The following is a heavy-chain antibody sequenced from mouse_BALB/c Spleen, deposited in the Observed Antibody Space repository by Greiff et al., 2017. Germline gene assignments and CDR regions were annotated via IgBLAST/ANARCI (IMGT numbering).Heavy chain of an antibody. CDR3: ARPYYRYGNYAMDY. J-gene: IGHJ4*01. D-gene: IGHD2-14*01. CDR1: GYTFSSYW. Sequence: VQLQQSGAELMKPGASVKISCKATGYTFSSYWIEWVKQRPGHGLEWIGEILPGSGGTNYNEKFKGKATFTADTSSNTAYMQLSSLTSEDSAVYYCARPYYRYGNYAMDYWGQGTSVTVSS. V-gene: IGHV1-9*01. CDR2: ILPGSGGT.